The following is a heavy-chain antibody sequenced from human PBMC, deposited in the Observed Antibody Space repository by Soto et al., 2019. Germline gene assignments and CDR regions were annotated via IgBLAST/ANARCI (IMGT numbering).Heavy chain of an antibody. D-gene: IGHD6-6*01. CDR3: ARHSSIAARLLLS. Sequence: QVQLVESGGGVVQPGRSLRLSCAASGFTFSSYAISWVRQAPGQGLEWMGGIIPIFGTANYAQKFQGRVTITADESTSTAYMELSSLRSEDTAVYYCARHSSIAARLLLSWGQGTLVTVSS. J-gene: IGHJ5*02. CDR1: GFTFSSYA. CDR2: IIPIFGTA. V-gene: IGHV1-69*01.